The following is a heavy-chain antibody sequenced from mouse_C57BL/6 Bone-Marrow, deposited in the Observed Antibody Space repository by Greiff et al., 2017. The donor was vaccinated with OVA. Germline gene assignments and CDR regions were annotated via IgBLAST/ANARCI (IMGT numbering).Heavy chain of an antibody. D-gene: IGHD2-3*01. CDR2: IWSDGST. J-gene: IGHJ4*01. Sequence: QVQLQQSGPGLVAPSQSLSITCTVSGFSLTSYGVHWVGQPPGKGLEWLVVIWSDGSTTYNSALKSRLSISKDNTKSQVYLKMNSLQTDDTDMDYCARHARRDGYHYAMDYWGKGTSVTVSS. CDR1: GFSLTSYG. CDR3: ARHARRDGYHYAMDY. V-gene: IGHV2-6-1*01.